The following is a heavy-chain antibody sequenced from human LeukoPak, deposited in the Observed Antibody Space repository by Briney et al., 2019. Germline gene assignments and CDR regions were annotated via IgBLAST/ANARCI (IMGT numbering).Heavy chain of an antibody. Sequence: PGGSLRLSCAASGFTFSNYAIHWVRQAPGKGLEYVSAISSNGGSTYYAKSVKGGFTISRDNSKNTVYLQMGSLRAEDMAVYYCARRNYYASGTYFDYWGQGTLVTVSS. V-gene: IGHV3-64*01. CDR2: ISSNGGST. CDR3: ARRNYYASGTYFDY. CDR1: GFTFSNYA. D-gene: IGHD3-10*01. J-gene: IGHJ4*02.